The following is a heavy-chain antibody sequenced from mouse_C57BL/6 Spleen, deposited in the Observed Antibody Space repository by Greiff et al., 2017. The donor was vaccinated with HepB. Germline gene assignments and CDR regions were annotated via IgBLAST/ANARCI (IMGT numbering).Heavy chain of an antibody. CDR1: GYSFTGYY. D-gene: IGHD4-1*01. CDR3: ARWALGAMDY. V-gene: IGHV1-42*01. J-gene: IGHJ4*01. CDR2: INPSTGGT. Sequence: VQLQQSGPELVKPGASVKISCKASGYSFTGYYMNWVKQSPAKSLEWIGEINPSTGGTTYNQKFKAKATLTVDKSSSTAYMQLKSLTSEDSAVYYCARWALGAMDYWGQGTSVTVSS.